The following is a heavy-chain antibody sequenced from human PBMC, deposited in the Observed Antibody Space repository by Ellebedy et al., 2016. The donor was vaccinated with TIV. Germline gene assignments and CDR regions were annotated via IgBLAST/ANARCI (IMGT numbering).Heavy chain of an antibody. CDR1: GHTLSESY. J-gene: IGHJ3*01. V-gene: IGHV1-24*01. Sequence: AASVKVSCKVSGHTLSESYMHWVRQGPGKGIEWMGRFDPEDGETVYAQKFQGRLTLTEYTPKETAYLELRSLSSDDTAFYYCVTSVLDSLEWFDAFDFWGQGTLVTVSS. D-gene: IGHD3-3*01. CDR3: VTSVLDSLEWFDAFDF. CDR2: FDPEDGET.